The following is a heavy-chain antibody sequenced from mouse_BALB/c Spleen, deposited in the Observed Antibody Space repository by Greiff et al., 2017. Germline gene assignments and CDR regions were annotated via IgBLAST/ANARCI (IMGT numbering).Heavy chain of an antibody. J-gene: IGHJ2*01. CDR2: INSNGGST. CDR3: ARDRGMDY. CDR1: GFTFSSYG. V-gene: IGHV5-6-3*01. Sequence: EGQLVESGGGLVKPGGSLKLSCAASGFTFSSYGMSWVRQTPDKRLELVATINSNGGSTYYPDSVKGRFTISRDNAKNTLYLQMSSLKSEDTAMYYCARDRGMDYWGQGTTLTVSS. D-gene: IGHD2-10*02.